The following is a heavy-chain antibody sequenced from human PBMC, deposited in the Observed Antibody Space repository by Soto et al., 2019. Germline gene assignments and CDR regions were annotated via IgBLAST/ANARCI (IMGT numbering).Heavy chain of an antibody. CDR1: GFTFSSYA. V-gene: IGHV3-30-3*01. D-gene: IGHD3-16*01. CDR2: ISYDGSNK. Sequence: QVQLVESGGGVVQPGRSLRLSCAASGFTFSSYAMHWVRQAPGKGLEWVAIISYDGSNKYYADSVKGRFTISRDNSKNRRYLQMNSLRAEDTAVYYWASDQGGDIDYWGQGTLVTVSS. CDR3: ASDQGGDIDY. J-gene: IGHJ4*02.